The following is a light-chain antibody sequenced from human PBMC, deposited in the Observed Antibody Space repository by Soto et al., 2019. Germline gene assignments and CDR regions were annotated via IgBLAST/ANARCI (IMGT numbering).Light chain of an antibody. CDR1: QSISNNH. CDR2: GTS. V-gene: IGKV3-20*01. J-gene: IGKJ4*01. Sequence: EVVVTQSPGTLSLSPGERATLSCRASQSISNNHLGWYQQKPGQAPRLLIYGTSTRATGIPDRFSGSGSGTDFTLTISRLEPEDFAVYYCQQFSSYPLTFGGGTKVDI. CDR3: QQFSSYPLT.